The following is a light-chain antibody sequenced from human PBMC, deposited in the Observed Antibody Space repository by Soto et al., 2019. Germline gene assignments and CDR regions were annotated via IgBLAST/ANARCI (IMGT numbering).Light chain of an antibody. CDR2: EVS. CDR3: SSYTSSSTRV. Sequence: QSALTQPASVSGSPGQSITISCTGTSSDVGGYNYVSLYQQHPGKAPKLMIYEVSNRPSGVSNRFSGSKSGNTASLTISGLQAEDEADYYCSSYTSSSTRVFGTGTKVTVL. V-gene: IGLV2-14*01. J-gene: IGLJ1*01. CDR1: SSDVGGYNY.